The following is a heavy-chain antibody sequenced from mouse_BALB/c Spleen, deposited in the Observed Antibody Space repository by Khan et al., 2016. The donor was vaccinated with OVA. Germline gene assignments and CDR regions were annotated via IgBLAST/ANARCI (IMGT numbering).Heavy chain of an antibody. J-gene: IGHJ4*01. D-gene: IGHD2-2*01. CDR1: GYAFADYL. CDR3: ARSGGYGDAVDY. Sequence: QVQLQQSGTELLSPGTSVKVSCKASGYAFADYLIDWVKQRPGQGLEWIGVINPGSGNTNYNEKFKGKATLTAAKSSSTAYMQFSSLTSDDSAVYFCARSGGYGDAVDYWGQGTSVTVSS. CDR2: INPGSGNT. V-gene: IGHV1-54*01.